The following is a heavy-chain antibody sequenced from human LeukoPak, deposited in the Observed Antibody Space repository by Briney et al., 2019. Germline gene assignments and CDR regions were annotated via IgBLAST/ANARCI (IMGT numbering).Heavy chain of an antibody. Sequence: GGSLRLSCAASGFTFSSSAMSWVRQAPGKGLEWVSSINAGGSTYYADSMKGRFTISRDNSKNTLYLQMNSLRADDTALYYCTKVPGGLFVYWGQGTLVTVSS. D-gene: IGHD3-10*01. V-gene: IGHV3-23*01. J-gene: IGHJ4*02. CDR2: INAGGST. CDR1: GFTFSSSA. CDR3: TKVPGGLFVY.